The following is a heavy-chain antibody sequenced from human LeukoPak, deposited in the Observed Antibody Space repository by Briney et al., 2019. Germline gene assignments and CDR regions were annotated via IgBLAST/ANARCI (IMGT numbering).Heavy chain of an antibody. CDR3: ARYESYDSTDAFDI. D-gene: IGHD3-22*01. Sequence: IPGGSLRLSCAASGFTFSSYAMSWVRQAPGKGLEWVSSISSSSSYIYYADSVKGRFTISRDNAKNSLYLQMNSLRAEDTAVYYCARYESYDSTDAFDIWGQGTMVTVSS. J-gene: IGHJ3*02. CDR1: GFTFSSYA. CDR2: ISSSSSYI. V-gene: IGHV3-21*01.